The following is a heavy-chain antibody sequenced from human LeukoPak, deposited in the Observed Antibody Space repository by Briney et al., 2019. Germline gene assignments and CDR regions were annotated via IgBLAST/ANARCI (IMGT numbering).Heavy chain of an antibody. CDR2: ISGSGGST. V-gene: IGHV3-23*01. J-gene: IGHJ4*02. D-gene: IGHD2-21*02. Sequence: PGGSLRRSCAASGFTFSSYAMSWVRQAPGKGLEWVSAISGSGGSTYYADSVKGRFTISRGNSKNTLYLQMNSLRAEDTAVYYCAKDIWNCGGDCYSYYFDYWGQGTLVTVSS. CDR1: GFTFSSYA. CDR3: AKDIWNCGGDCYSYYFDY.